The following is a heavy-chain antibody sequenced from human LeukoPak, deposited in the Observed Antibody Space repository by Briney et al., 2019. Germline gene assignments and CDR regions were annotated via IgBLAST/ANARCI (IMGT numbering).Heavy chain of an antibody. J-gene: IGHJ4*02. CDR1: GFTFRTYW. V-gene: IGHV3-74*01. CDR2: VNPDGTRT. CDR3: AKDKSGSPIAAAGKFGFDY. Sequence: GGSLRLSCVASGFTFRTYWMHWVRQAPGKGLVWLSRVNPDGTRTTYADSVKGRFTISRDNAKNSLYLQMNSLRAEDTAVYYCAKDKSGSPIAAAGKFGFDYWGQGTLATVSS. D-gene: IGHD6-13*01.